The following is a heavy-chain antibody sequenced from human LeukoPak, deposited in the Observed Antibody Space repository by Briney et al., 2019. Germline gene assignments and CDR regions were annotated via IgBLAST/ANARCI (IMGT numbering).Heavy chain of an antibody. V-gene: IGHV4-34*01. CDR2: INHSGST. CDR3: ARATVVTPVYYYYMDV. J-gene: IGHJ6*03. D-gene: IGHD4-23*01. CDR1: GGSFSGYY. Sequence: SETLSLTCAVYGGSFSGYYWSWIRQPPGKGLEWIGEINHSGSTNYNPSLKSRVTISVDTSKNQFSLKLSSVTAADTAVYYCARATVVTPVYYYYMDVWGKGTTVTVSS.